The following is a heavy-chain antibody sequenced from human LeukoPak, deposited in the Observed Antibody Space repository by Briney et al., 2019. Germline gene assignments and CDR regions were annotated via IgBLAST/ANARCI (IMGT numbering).Heavy chain of an antibody. CDR2: FYDSGNT. D-gene: IGHD1-26*01. J-gene: IGHJ4*02. Sequence: SETLSLTCTVSGYSISSGYYWGWIRQPPGKGLEWIGSFYDSGNTYYNPSLKSRVTISVDTSRNQFSLKVRSVTAADTAVYFCARGKSRGSHIDYWGQGTLVTVSS. CDR1: GYSISSGYY. V-gene: IGHV4-38-2*02. CDR3: ARGKSRGSHIDY.